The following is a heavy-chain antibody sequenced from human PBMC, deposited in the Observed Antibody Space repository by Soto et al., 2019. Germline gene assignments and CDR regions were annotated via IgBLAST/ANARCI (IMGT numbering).Heavy chain of an antibody. CDR1: GGTFSSYA. CDR2: IIPILGIE. D-gene: IGHD3-22*01. Sequence: ASVKVSCKASGGTFSSYAISWVRQAPGQGLEWMGGIIPILGIENYAQKFQGRVTITADKSTSTAYMELSSLRSEDTAVYYCARSLYCYDSSGYYFDYWGQGTLVTVSS. V-gene: IGHV1-69*10. CDR3: ARSLYCYDSSGYYFDY. J-gene: IGHJ4*02.